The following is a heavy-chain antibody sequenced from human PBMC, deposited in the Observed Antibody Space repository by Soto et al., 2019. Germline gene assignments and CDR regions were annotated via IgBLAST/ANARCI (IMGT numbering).Heavy chain of an antibody. Sequence: SGPTLVNPTQPLTLTCTFSGFSLSTSGWRVNGIRQPPGKALEWLARIDWDDDKFYSTSLKTRLTISKDTSKNQVVLTMTNMDPVDTATYYCARARDYCCGMDCWGQGSRVTVS. CDR1: GFSLSTSGWR. CDR3: ARARDYCCGMDC. CDR2: IDWDDDK. J-gene: IGHJ6*02. V-gene: IGHV2-70*04.